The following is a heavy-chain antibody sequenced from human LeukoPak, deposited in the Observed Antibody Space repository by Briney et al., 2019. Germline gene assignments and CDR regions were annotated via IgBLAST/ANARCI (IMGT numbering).Heavy chain of an antibody. Sequence: SETLSLTCTVSGGSINNGDLYWSWIRHHPGAGLEWIGNIYYTGSTCYNPSLESRVTISVDTSKNQFSLTLNSVTAADTAVYYCVSAPNPFYFDFWGQGTLVTVSA. CDR3: VSAPNPFYFDF. D-gene: IGHD2-15*01. CDR1: GGSINNGDLY. V-gene: IGHV4-31*03. CDR2: IYYTGST. J-gene: IGHJ4*02.